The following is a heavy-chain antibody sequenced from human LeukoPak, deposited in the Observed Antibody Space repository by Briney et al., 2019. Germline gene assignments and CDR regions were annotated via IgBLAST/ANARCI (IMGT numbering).Heavy chain of an antibody. D-gene: IGHD4-17*01. J-gene: IGHJ4*02. CDR2: IKQDGSEK. V-gene: IGHV3-7*01. CDR3: ARDHLYGDYVHY. Sequence: GGSLRLSCVASGFTFSDYYMTWVRQPPGKGLEWVANIKQDGSEKYYVDSVKGRFTISRDNAKNSLFLQMNSLRAEDTAVYYCARDHLYGDYVHYWGQGTLVTVSS. CDR1: GFTFSDYY.